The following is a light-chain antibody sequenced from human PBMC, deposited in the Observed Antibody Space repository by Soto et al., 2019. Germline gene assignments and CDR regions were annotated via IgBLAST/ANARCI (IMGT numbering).Light chain of an antibody. V-gene: IGLV3-25*03. CDR1: VLSDQY. J-gene: IGLJ1*01. CDR2: KDS. Sequence: SYELTQPPSVSVSPGQTARITCSGAVLSDQYGYWYQQKPGQAPVLVMYKDSERPSGIPERFSGSSSGTTVTLTISGVQAEDEADYYCQSADSSGTYLYVFGTGTKLTVL. CDR3: QSADSSGTYLYV.